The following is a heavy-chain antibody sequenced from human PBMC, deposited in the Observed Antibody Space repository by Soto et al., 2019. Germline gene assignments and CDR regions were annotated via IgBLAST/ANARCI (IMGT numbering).Heavy chain of an antibody. CDR2: ISAYNGNT. D-gene: IGHD4-4*01. CDR1: GYTFPSYG. V-gene: IGHV1-18*01. J-gene: IGHJ4*02. CDR3: ARDYPTYSNYFHF. Sequence: ASVKVSCKASGYTFPSYGISWVRQAPGQGLEWMGWISAYNGNTNYAQKFQGRVTMTTDTSTSTAYMELRSLRSDDTAVYYCARDYPTYSNYFHFWGQGTLVTVSS.